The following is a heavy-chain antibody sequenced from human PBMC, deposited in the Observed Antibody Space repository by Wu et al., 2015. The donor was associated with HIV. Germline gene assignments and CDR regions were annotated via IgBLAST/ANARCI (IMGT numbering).Heavy chain of an antibody. J-gene: IGHJ3*02. CDR2: FDPKDGEI. V-gene: IGHV1-24*01. CDR3: TTLRGGYYAGSDIPAAFDI. D-gene: IGHD3-10*01. CDR1: GYTLSKLS. Sequence: QVLLLQSGTEVRKPGASVKVSCKVSGYTLSKLSMHWVRQTPGKGLEWMGGFDPKDGEIVYAQNFQGRLTMTEDTSTDTAYVELRSLRFEDTAVYYCTTLRGGYYAGSDIPAAFDIWGQGTMVTVSP.